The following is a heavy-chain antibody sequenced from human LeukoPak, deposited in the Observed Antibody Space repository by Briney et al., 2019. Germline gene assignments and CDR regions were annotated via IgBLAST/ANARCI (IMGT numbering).Heavy chain of an antibody. D-gene: IGHD3-22*01. Sequence: GGSLRLSGAASGFTFSSYSMNWVRQAPGKGLEWVSSISSSSSYIYYADSVKGRFTISRDSAKNSLYLQMNSLRAEDTAVYYCARDHWVTYYYDSSGYSYWGQGTLVTVSS. V-gene: IGHV3-21*01. CDR1: GFTFSSYS. CDR3: ARDHWVTYYYDSSGYSY. J-gene: IGHJ4*02. CDR2: ISSSSSYI.